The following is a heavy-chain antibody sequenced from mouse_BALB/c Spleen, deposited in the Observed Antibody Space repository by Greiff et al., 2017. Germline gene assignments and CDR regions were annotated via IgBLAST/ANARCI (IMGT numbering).Heavy chain of an antibody. CDR2: INPGSGGT. J-gene: IGHJ2*01. CDR1: GYAFTNYL. CDR3: ARGGYYGSSYYFDY. D-gene: IGHD1-1*01. V-gene: IGHV1-54*01. Sequence: VKLMESGAELVRPGTSVKVSCKASGYAFTNYLIEWVKQRPGQGLEWIGVINPGSGGTNYNEKFKGKATLTADKSSSTAYMQLSSLTSDDSAVYFCARGGYYGSSYYFDYWGQGTTLTVSS.